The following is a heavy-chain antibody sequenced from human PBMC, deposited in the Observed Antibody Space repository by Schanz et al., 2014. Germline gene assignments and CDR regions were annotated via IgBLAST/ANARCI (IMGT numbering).Heavy chain of an antibody. D-gene: IGHD6-25*01. CDR3: AKVRYSSGWRGDYFDE. CDR1: GFSFSSYA. Sequence: EVQLLESGGGLVEPGGSLRLSCAASGFSFSSYAMGWVRQAPGKGLEWVSSISSGGGSTYYADSVKGRFTISRDNSKNTLYLQMNSLRAEDTAVYYCAKVRYSSGWRGDYFDEWGQGTLVTVAS. CDR2: ISSGGGST. J-gene: IGHJ4*02. V-gene: IGHV3-23*01.